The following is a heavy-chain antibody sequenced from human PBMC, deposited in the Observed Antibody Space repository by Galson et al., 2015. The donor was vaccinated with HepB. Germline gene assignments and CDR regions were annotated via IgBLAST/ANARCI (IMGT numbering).Heavy chain of an antibody. Sequence: SVKVSCKASGYTFTSYAMHWVRQAPGQRLEWMGWINAGNGNTKYSQKFQGRVTITRDTSASTAYMELSSLRSEDTAVYYCARPILCGGDCYSGFDYWGQGTLVTVSS. J-gene: IGHJ4*02. CDR3: ARPILCGGDCYSGFDY. CDR1: GYTFTSYA. V-gene: IGHV1-3*01. D-gene: IGHD2-21*02. CDR2: INAGNGNT.